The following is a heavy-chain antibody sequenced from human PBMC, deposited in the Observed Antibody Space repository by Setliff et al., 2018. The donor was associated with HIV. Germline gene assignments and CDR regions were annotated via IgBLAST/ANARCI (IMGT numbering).Heavy chain of an antibody. D-gene: IGHD6-6*01. V-gene: IGHV3-11*04. J-gene: IGHJ5*02. CDR2: ISGTGNTV. CDR3: ARGWQHVIPFDH. CDR1: GFTFSDFY. Sequence: PGGSLRLSCEASGFTFSDFYMSWIRQAPGKGLEWIAYISGTGNTVYPSASVRGRFSISRDNANRSVSLEMRSLRGDDTAVYFCARGWQHVIPFDHWGQGTRVTSPQ.